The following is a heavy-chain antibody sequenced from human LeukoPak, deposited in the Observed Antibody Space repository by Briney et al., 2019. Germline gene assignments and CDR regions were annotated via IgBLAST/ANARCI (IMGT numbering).Heavy chain of an antibody. CDR2: ISSSGSTI. Sequence: GGSLRLSCAASGFTFSDYYMSWIRQAPGKGLEWVSYISSSGSTIYYADSVKGRFTISRDNAKNSLYLQMNSLRAEDTAVYYCARDLTYYYDSSGLLDYWGQGTLVTVSS. V-gene: IGHV3-11*04. D-gene: IGHD3-22*01. CDR3: ARDLTYYYDSSGLLDY. CDR1: GFTFSDYY. J-gene: IGHJ4*02.